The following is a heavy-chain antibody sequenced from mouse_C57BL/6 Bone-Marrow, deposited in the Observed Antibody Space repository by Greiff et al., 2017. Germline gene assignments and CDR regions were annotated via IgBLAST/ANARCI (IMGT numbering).Heavy chain of an antibody. Sequence: EVKLVESGGGLVKPGGSLKLSCAASGFTFSSYAMSWVRQTPEKRLEWVATISDGGSYTYYPDNVKGRFTISRDNAKNNLYLQMSHLKSEDTAMYYCARDPDGYYPPWFAYWGQGTLVTVSA. J-gene: IGHJ3*01. CDR1: GFTFSSYA. CDR3: ARDPDGYYPPWFAY. V-gene: IGHV5-4*03. D-gene: IGHD2-3*01. CDR2: ISDGGSYT.